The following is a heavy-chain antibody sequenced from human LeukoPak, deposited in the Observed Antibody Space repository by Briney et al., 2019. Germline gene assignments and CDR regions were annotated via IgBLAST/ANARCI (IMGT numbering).Heavy chain of an antibody. CDR1: GFTFSSYS. J-gene: IGHJ4*02. V-gene: IGHV3-7*01. CDR2: IMQDGSEK. D-gene: IGHD1-26*01. Sequence: PGGSLRLSCAASGFTFSSYSMNWVRQAPGKGLECVANIMQDGSEKYFVDSVKGRFTISRDNAKNSLYLRMNSLRAEDTAVYYCARDPSGTLFDFWGQGALVTVSS. CDR3: ARDPSGTLFDF.